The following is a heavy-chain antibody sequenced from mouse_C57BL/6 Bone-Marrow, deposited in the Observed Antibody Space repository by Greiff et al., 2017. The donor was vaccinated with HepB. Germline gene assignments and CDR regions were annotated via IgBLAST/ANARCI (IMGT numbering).Heavy chain of an antibody. CDR1: GYAFSSYW. CDR3: ARNVYYYGSSYVGY. D-gene: IGHD1-1*01. J-gene: IGHJ2*01. Sequence: QVQLQQSGAELVKPGASVKLSCKASGYAFSSYWMNWVQQRPGKGLEWIGQIYPGDGDTNYNGKFKGKATLTADKSSSTAYMELSSLTSEDSAVYICARNVYYYGSSYVGYWGQGTTLTVSS. V-gene: IGHV1-80*01. CDR2: IYPGDGDT.